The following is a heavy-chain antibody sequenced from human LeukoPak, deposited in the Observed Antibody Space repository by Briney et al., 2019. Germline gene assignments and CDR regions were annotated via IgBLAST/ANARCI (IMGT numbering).Heavy chain of an antibody. Sequence: GGSLRLSWAASGFTVSSNYMSWVRQAPGKGLEWVPVIYSGGSTYYADSVKGQFTISRDNSKNTLYLQMNSLRAEDTAVYYCARDHGRYCSGGSCYFGGFFEYWGQGTLGTVSS. CDR1: GFTVSSNY. V-gene: IGHV3-53*01. J-gene: IGHJ4*02. CDR2: IYSGGST. CDR3: ARDHGRYCSGGSCYFGGFFEY. D-gene: IGHD2-15*01.